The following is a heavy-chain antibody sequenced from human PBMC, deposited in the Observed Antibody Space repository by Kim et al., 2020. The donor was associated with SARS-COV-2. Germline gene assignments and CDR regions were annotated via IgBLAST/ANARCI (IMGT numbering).Heavy chain of an antibody. J-gene: IGHJ5*02. CDR2: ISGSGGST. CDR1: GFTFSSYT. D-gene: IGHD6-6*01. CDR3: AKSSSGWFDP. Sequence: GGSLRLSCAASGFTFSSYTMSWVRQAPGKGLEWVSSISGSGGSTYYADSGKGRFTISRDNSKNTLYLQMNSLRAEDTAIYYCAKSSSGWFDPWGQGTLVTVSS. V-gene: IGHV3-23*01.